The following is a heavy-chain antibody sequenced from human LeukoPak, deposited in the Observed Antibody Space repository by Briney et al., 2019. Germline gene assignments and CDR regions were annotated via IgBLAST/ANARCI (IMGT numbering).Heavy chain of an antibody. Sequence: PSETLSLTCTVSGGSLSSYYWSWIRQPPGKGLEWIGYIYYSGSTNYNPSLKSRVTISVDTSKNQFSLKLSSVTAADTAVYYCARVKGGLRYYYYYMDVWGKGTTVTVSS. J-gene: IGHJ6*03. D-gene: IGHD5-12*01. CDR1: GGSLSSYY. CDR3: ARVKGGLRYYYYYMDV. V-gene: IGHV4-59*01. CDR2: IYYSGST.